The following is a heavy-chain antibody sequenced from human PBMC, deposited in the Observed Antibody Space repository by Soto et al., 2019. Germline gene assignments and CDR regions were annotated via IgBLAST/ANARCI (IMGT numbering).Heavy chain of an antibody. V-gene: IGHV3-23*01. CDR1: GFTFNTYA. Sequence: GGSLRLSCAASGFTFNTYAMNWVRQAPGKGLEWVSAISADGAGTYYADSVKGRFTISRDNSKNTLSLQMNSLRAEDTAIFYCARISSSSCTDYWGQGTLFTVSS. J-gene: IGHJ4*02. CDR3: ARISSSSCTDY. D-gene: IGHD6-13*01. CDR2: ISADGAGT.